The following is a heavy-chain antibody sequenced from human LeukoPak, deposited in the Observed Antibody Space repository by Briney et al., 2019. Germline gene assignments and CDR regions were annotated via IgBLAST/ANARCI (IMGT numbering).Heavy chain of an antibody. J-gene: IGHJ6*03. CDR1: GYTFTGYY. CDR3: ARGAVVTAMGGYYYMDV. D-gene: IGHD5-18*01. V-gene: IGHV1-2*02. CDR2: INPNSGGT. Sequence: ASVKVSCKASGYTFTGYYMHWVRQAPGQGLEWMGWINPNSGGTNYAQKFQGRVTMTRDTSISTAYMELSRLRSDDTAVYYCARGAVVTAMGGYYYMDVWGKGTTVTVSS.